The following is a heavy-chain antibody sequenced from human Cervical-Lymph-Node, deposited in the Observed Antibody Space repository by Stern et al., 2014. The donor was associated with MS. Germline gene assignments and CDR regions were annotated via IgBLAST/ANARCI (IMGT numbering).Heavy chain of an antibody. CDR3: ARDYGDYAFDY. D-gene: IGHD4-17*01. J-gene: IGHJ4*02. CDR2: IYPGDSNT. V-gene: IGHV5-51*01. CDR1: GYSFTANW. Sequence: VQLVQSGAEVKQPGESLKISCKGSGYSFTANWLAWVRQMPGKGLACMGFIYPGDSNTRYSPSFQGQVTISADKSISTAYLQWSSLRASDTAMYYCARDYGDYAFDYWGQGTLVTVSS.